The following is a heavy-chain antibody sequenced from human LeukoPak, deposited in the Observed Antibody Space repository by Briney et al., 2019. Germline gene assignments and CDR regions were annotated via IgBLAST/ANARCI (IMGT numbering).Heavy chain of an antibody. CDR1: GFTFSSYA. Sequence: SGGSLRLSCAASGFTFSSYAMSWIRQAPGKGLEWVSYISSSGSTIYYADSVKGRFTISRDNAKNSLYLQMNSLRAEDTAVYYCARDLAYCGGDCYSGVDYWGQGTLVTVSS. CDR3: ARDLAYCGGDCYSGVDY. J-gene: IGHJ4*02. D-gene: IGHD2-21*02. CDR2: ISSSGSTI. V-gene: IGHV3-48*04.